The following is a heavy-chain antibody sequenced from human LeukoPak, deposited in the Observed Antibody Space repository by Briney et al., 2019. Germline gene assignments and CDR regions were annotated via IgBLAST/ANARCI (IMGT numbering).Heavy chain of an antibody. J-gene: IGHJ4*02. Sequence: KASETLSLTCTVSGGSISSSGYYWGWIRQPPGKGLEWIGGIYYSGSTYYNPSLKSRVTISVDTSKNQFSLKLSSVTAADTAVYYCARHAPLTYYYGSGSYPFDYWGQGTLVTVSS. D-gene: IGHD3-10*01. CDR2: IYYSGST. CDR1: GGSISSSGYY. CDR3: ARHAPLTYYYGSGSYPFDY. V-gene: IGHV4-39*01.